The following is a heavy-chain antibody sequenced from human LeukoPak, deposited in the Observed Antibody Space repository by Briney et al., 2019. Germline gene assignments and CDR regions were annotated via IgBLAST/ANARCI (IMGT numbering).Heavy chain of an antibody. CDR2: ISWNSGSI. J-gene: IGHJ4*02. CDR3: AKGPHYYGSGSLYNLDY. V-gene: IGHV3-9*01. D-gene: IGHD3-10*01. Sequence: GGSLRLSCAASGFTFDDYAMHWVRHAPGKGLEWVSGISWNSGSIVYADSVKGRFTISRDNAKNSLFLQMNSLRTEDTALYYCAKGPHYYGSGSLYNLDYWGQGTLVTVSS. CDR1: GFTFDDYA.